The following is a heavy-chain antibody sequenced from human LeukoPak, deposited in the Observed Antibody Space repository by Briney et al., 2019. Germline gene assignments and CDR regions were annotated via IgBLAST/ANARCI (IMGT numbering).Heavy chain of an antibody. CDR2: IYHSGST. D-gene: IGHD2/OR15-2a*01. V-gene: IGHV4-31*03. CDR1: GGSISTVGYY. J-gene: IGHJ4*02. Sequence: PSETLSLTCTVSGGSISTVGYYWNCIRQHPGKGLEWIGFIYHSGSTSYNPSLKSRRSISVETSKNQCSLKRNSVTAADTAVYYCGRGRFYGFSGYSWGKGNLGTVSS. CDR3: GRGRFYGFSGYS.